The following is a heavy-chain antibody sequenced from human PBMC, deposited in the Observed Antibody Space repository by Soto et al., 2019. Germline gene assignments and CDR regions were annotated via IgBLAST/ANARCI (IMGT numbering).Heavy chain of an antibody. CDR2: IIPILGIA. D-gene: IGHD3-10*01. CDR1: GYTFTGYY. J-gene: IGHJ3*02. V-gene: IGHV1-69*02. Sequence: SVKVSCKASGYTFTGYYMHWVRQAPGQGLEWMGRIIPILGIANYAQKFQGRVTITADKSTSTAYMELSSLRSEDTAVYYCARNPNLSGFNAFDIWGQGTMVTVSS. CDR3: ARNPNLSGFNAFDI.